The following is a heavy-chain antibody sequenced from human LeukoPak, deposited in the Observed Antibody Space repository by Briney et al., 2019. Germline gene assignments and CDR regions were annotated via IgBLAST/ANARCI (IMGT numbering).Heavy chain of an antibody. CDR1: GFTFSSYS. CDR2: ISSSSSYI. Sequence: GGSLRLSCAASGFTFSSYSMNWVRQAPGKGLEWVSSISSSSSYIYYADSVKGRFTISRDNAKNSLYLQMNSLRAEDTAVYYCASFCSSTSCYNAFDIWGQGTMATVSS. D-gene: IGHD2-2*02. J-gene: IGHJ3*02. V-gene: IGHV3-21*01. CDR3: ASFCSSTSCYNAFDI.